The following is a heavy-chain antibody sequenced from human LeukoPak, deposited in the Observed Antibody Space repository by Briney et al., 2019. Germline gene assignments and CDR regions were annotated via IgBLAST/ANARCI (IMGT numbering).Heavy chain of an antibody. CDR1: GGSISSSSYY. Sequence: KPSETLSLTCTVSGGSISSSSYYWGWIRQPPGKGLEWIGSIYYSGSTYYNPSLKSRVTISVDTSKNQFSLKLSSVTAADTAVYYCASADSGYGDYGWVFDYRGQGTLVTVSS. D-gene: IGHD4-17*01. V-gene: IGHV4-39*01. CDR3: ASADSGYGDYGWVFDY. CDR2: IYYSGST. J-gene: IGHJ4*02.